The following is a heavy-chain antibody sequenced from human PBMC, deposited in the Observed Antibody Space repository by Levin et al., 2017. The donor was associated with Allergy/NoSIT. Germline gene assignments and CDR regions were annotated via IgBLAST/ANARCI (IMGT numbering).Heavy chain of an antibody. V-gene: IGHV3-23*01. CDR1: GFSFSTYA. J-gene: IGHJ6*04. Sequence: AGESLKISCAASGFSFSTYAMTWVRQAPGKGLEWVSTVSASGSSTYYVDSVKGRFTISRDNSKNTLYLHMSSLRAEDTAIYYCAKWWEGMDVWGKGTTVTVSS. CDR2: VSASGSST. D-gene: IGHD1-26*01. CDR3: AKWWEGMDV.